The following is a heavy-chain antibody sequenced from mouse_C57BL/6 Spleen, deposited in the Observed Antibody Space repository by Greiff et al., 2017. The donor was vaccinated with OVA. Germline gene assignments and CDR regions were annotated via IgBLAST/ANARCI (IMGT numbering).Heavy chain of an antibody. Sequence: VQLQQSGPELVKPGASVKISCKASGYTFTDYYMNWVKQSHGKSLEWIGDINPNNGGTSYNQKFKGKATLTVDKSSSTAYMELRSLTSEDSAVYYCAMLRYYAMDYWGQGTSVTVSS. V-gene: IGHV1-26*01. CDR3: AMLRYYAMDY. CDR1: GYTFTDYY. D-gene: IGHD3-2*02. CDR2: INPNNGGT. J-gene: IGHJ4*01.